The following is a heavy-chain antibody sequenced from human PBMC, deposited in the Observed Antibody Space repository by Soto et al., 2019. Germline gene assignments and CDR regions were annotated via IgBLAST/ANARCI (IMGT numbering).Heavy chain of an antibody. CDR2: ISATGGGT. D-gene: IGHD3-16*01. Sequence: GSLRLSCAASGFKFSNYAMSWVRQAPGKGLEWVSLISATGGGTYYADSVKGRFTISRDNSHNTLYLQVHSLTAEDTAVYYCAKDRRAGGNSAFYFDFWGQGAQVTVS. CDR3: AKDRRAGGNSAFYFDF. V-gene: IGHV3-23*01. J-gene: IGHJ4*02. CDR1: GFKFSNYA.